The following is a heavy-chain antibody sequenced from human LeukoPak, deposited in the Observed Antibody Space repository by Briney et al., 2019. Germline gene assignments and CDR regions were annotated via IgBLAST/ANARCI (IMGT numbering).Heavy chain of an antibody. CDR2: INPNSGGT. CDR1: GYTFTGYY. J-gene: IGHJ6*03. D-gene: IGHD2-2*02. Sequence: ASVKVSCKASGYTFTGYYMHWVRQAPGQGLEWMGWINPNSGGTNYAQKFQGRVTMTRDTSISTAYMELSRLRSDDTAVYYCVIIGRCSSTSCYTVERQQLPYYYYYYMDVWGKGTTVTVSS. CDR3: VIIGRCSSTSCYTVERQQLPYYYYYYMDV. V-gene: IGHV1-2*02.